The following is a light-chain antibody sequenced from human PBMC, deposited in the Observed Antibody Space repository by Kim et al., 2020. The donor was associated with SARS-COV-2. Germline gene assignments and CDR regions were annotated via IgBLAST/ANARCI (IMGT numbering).Light chain of an antibody. J-gene: IGKJ1*01. CDR3: QQYNKWPLT. CDR2: GAA. Sequence: VCPGEKATPSSSARESVSGNLAWYQHKHGQTPRLLIYGAAPRATDIPARFSGSGSGTEFTLTIRRLQSEDFAVYYCQQYNKWPLTFGQGTKVDIK. V-gene: IGKV3-15*01. CDR1: ESVSGN.